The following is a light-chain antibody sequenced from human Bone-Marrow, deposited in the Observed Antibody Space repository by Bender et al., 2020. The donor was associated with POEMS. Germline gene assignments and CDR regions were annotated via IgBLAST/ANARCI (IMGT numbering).Light chain of an antibody. J-gene: IGLJ2*01. Sequence: QSALTQPASVSGSPGPSLAISCTGTSSDVADYKLVSWYQQHPDKAPKLLIYEGNKRPSGISSRFSGSGSGNTASLTISGLQADDEADYYCLSYTRGDTFERIFGGGTKLTVL. CDR1: SSDVADYKL. CDR2: EGN. V-gene: IGLV2-23*03. CDR3: LSYTRGDTFERI.